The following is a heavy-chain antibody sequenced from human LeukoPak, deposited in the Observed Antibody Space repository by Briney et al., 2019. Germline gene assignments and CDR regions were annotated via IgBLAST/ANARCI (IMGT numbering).Heavy chain of an antibody. CDR2: IWYDGSNK. CDR1: GFTFNNYG. J-gene: IGHJ4*02. D-gene: IGHD3-3*01. CDR3: AKDSRAPLQFLRKPHDY. V-gene: IGHV3-33*03. Sequence: PGGSLRLSCAASGFTFNNYGMHWVRQAPGKGLEWVAVIWYDGSNKYYADSVKGRFTISRDNTKNSLYLQMSSLRAEDTAIYYCAKDSRAPLQFLRKPHDYWGQGTLVTVSS.